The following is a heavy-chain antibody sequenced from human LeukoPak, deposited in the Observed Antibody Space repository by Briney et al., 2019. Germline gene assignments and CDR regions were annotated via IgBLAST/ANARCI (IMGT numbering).Heavy chain of an antibody. CDR1: GFTFSSYA. V-gene: IGHV3-23*01. J-gene: IGHJ4*02. CDR2: ISGSGGST. Sequence: GGSLRLSCAASGFTFSSYAMSWVRQAPGKGLEWVSAISGSGGSTYYADSVKGRFTISRDNSKNTLYLQMSSLRAEDTAMYYCATDPVGYCSSDSCYSVDYWGQGTLVTVSS. D-gene: IGHD2-15*01. CDR3: ATDPVGYCSSDSCYSVDY.